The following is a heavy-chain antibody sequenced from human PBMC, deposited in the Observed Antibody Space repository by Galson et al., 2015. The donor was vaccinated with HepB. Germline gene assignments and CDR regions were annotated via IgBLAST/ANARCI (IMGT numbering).Heavy chain of an antibody. CDR1: GYTFTGYY. Sequence: SVKVSCKASGYTFTGYYMHWVRQAPGQGLEWMGRINPNSGGTNYAQKFQGRVTMTRDTSISTAYMELSRLRSDDTVVYYCARGDMVRGVMSGFDPWGQGTLVTVSS. CDR3: ARGDMVRGVMSGFDP. D-gene: IGHD3-10*01. CDR2: INPNSGGT. V-gene: IGHV1-2*05. J-gene: IGHJ5*02.